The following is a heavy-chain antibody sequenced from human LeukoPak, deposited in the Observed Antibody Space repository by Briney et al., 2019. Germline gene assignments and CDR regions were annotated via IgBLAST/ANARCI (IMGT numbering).Heavy chain of an antibody. CDR3: AREDRDYYGSGSYYGPFAY. D-gene: IGHD3-10*01. CDR2: IYYSGST. CDR1: GGSISSYY. Sequence: SETLSLTCTVSGGSISSYYWSWIRQPPGEGLEWIGYIYYSGSTNYNPSLKSRVTISVDTSKNQFSLKLSSVTAADTAVYYCAREDRDYYGSGSYYGPFAYWGQGTLVTVSS. J-gene: IGHJ4*02. V-gene: IGHV4-59*01.